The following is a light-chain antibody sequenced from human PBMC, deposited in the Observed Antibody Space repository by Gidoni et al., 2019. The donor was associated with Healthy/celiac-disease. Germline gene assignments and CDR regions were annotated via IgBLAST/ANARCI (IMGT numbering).Light chain of an antibody. CDR3: QQYDNLPFT. Sequence: DIQMTQSPSSLSASVGDRVTITCQASQDISNYLNWYQQKTGKAPKLLIYDASNLETGGPSRFSGSGSGTDFTFTISSVRSEDIATYYCQQYDNLPFTFGPGTKVDIK. CDR2: DAS. J-gene: IGKJ3*01. CDR1: QDISNY. V-gene: IGKV1-33*01.